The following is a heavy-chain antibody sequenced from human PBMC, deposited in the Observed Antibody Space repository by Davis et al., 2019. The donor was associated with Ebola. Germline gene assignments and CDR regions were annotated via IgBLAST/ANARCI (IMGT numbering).Heavy chain of an antibody. D-gene: IGHD1-1*01. Sequence: GESLKISCAASGFTFRSYAIHWVRQAPGKGLEWVAVISYDGSHKYYADSVKGRFTISRDNSKNTLYLQMNSLRGEDTALYYCAKDERRKPQNMDVWGQGTKVIVSS. CDR3: AKDERRKPQNMDV. CDR2: ISYDGSHK. V-gene: IGHV3-30*18. J-gene: IGHJ6*02. CDR1: GFTFRSYA.